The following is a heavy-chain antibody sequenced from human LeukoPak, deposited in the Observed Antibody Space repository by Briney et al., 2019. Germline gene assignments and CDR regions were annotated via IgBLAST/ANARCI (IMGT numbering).Heavy chain of an antibody. V-gene: IGHV3-30*04. Sequence: PGGSLRLSCAASGFTFSSYAMHWVRQAPGKGLEWVAVISYDGSNKYYADSVKGRFTISRDNSKNTLYLQMNSLRAEDTAVYYCARAMTRGSYLVYWGQGTLVTVSS. J-gene: IGHJ4*02. CDR1: GFTFSSYA. CDR3: ARAMTRGSYLVY. D-gene: IGHD1-26*01. CDR2: ISYDGSNK.